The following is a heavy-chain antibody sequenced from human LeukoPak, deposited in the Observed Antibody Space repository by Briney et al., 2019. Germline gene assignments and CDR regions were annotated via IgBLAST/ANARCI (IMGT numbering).Heavy chain of an antibody. CDR3: ARDATRGGDNDY. CDR1: GFTFTSYW. D-gene: IGHD2-21*02. J-gene: IGHJ4*02. CDR2: INEDGSYK. Sequence: GVSLRLSCAVSGFTFTSYWMSWVRQAPGKGLEWVANINEDGSYKFHADSVKGRLTISRDNAKNSLYLQMNSLRADDTAVYYCARDATRGGDNDYWGQGTRVIVSS. V-gene: IGHV3-7*01.